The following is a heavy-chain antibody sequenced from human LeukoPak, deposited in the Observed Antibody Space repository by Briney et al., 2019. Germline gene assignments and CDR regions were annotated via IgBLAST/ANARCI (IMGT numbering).Heavy chain of an antibody. CDR3: AGTYFDSYGYYQFDY. V-gene: IGHV4-59*08. J-gene: IGHJ4*02. Sequence: SETLSLTCTVSGGSISSYYWSWIRQPPGKGLEWIGYIYYRGSTNYNPSLKGRVTISVDTSQNQFSLKLSSVTAADTAVYYCAGTYFDSYGYYQFDYWGQGTLVTVSS. CDR1: GGSISSYY. CDR2: IYYRGST. D-gene: IGHD3-22*01.